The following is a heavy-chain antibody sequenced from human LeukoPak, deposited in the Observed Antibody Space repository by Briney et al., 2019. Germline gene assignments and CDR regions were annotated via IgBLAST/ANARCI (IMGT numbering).Heavy chain of an antibody. CDR2: IYYSGST. CDR3: ARVPAYDSSGYYQGAFDI. V-gene: IGHV4-59*12. Sequence: SETLSLTCTVSGGSISSYYWSWIRQPPGKGLEWIGYIYYSGSTNYNPSLKSRVTISVDTSKNQFSLKLSSVTAADTAVYYCARVPAYDSSGYYQGAFDIWGQGAMVTVSS. CDR1: GGSISSYY. J-gene: IGHJ3*02. D-gene: IGHD3-22*01.